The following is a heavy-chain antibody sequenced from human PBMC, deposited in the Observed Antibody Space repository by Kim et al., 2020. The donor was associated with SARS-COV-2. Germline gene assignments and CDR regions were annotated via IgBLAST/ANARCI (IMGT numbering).Heavy chain of an antibody. V-gene: IGHV3-30-3*01. J-gene: IGHJ3*02. Sequence: GGSLRLSCAASGFTFSSYAMHWVRQAPGKGLEWVAFISYDGSNKYYADSVKGRFTISRDNSKNTLYLQMNSLRAEDTAVYYCARPRKPAAIRVEAFDIWGQGTMVTVSS. CDR1: GFTFSSYA. CDR3: ARPRKPAAIRVEAFDI. CDR2: ISYDGSNK. D-gene: IGHD2-2*01.